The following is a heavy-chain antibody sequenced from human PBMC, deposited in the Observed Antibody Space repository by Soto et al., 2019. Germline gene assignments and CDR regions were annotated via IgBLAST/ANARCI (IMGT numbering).Heavy chain of an antibody. CDR3: ARGYYDLDY. Sequence: GSLRLSCAASGFTFSSYAMHWVRQAPGKGLEWVAVISYDGSNKYYADSVKGRFTISRDNSKNTLYLQMNSLRAEDTAVYYCARGYYDLDYWGQGTLVTVSS. D-gene: IGHD3-3*01. CDR2: ISYDGSNK. V-gene: IGHV3-30-3*01. J-gene: IGHJ4*02. CDR1: GFTFSSYA.